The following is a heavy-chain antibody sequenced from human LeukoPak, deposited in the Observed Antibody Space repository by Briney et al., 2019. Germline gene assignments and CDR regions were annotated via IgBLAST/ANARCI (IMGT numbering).Heavy chain of an antibody. CDR3: ARGLTLDSSSWYSWFDP. Sequence: GGSLRLSCAASGFTFSSYWMSWVRQAPGKGLEWVANIKQDGSEKYYVDSVKGRFTISRDNAKNSLYLQMNSLRAEDTAVYYCARGLTLDSSSWYSWFDPWGQGTLVTVSS. CDR1: GFTFSSYW. V-gene: IGHV3-7*01. J-gene: IGHJ5*02. D-gene: IGHD6-13*01. CDR2: IKQDGSEK.